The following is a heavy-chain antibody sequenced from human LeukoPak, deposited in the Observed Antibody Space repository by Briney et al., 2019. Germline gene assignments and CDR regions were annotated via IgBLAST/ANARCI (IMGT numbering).Heavy chain of an antibody. Sequence: GGSLRLSCAASGLTFSDYSMTWVRQAPGKGLFWVSGISAGGGSAYYADSVKGRFSISRDNSRNTLYLQMNSLRAEDTAVYYCAKDAAGPEYWGQGTLVTVSS. J-gene: IGHJ4*02. D-gene: IGHD6-13*01. V-gene: IGHV3-23*01. CDR3: AKDAAGPEY. CDR1: GLTFSDYS. CDR2: ISAGGGSA.